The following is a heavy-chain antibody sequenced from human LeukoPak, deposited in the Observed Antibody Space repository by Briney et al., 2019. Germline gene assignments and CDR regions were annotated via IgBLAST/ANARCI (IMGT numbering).Heavy chain of an antibody. V-gene: IGHV3-7*03. CDR3: ARDLRPVRNYYDSSGYYDY. Sequence: PGGSLRLSCAASGFTFSNFWMTWVRQAPGKGLEWVANIKEDGSEKYYVDSVKGRFTISRDNAKNSLYLQMNSLRAEDTAVYYCARDLRPVRNYYDSSGYYDYWGQGTLVTVSS. CDR1: GFTFSNFW. CDR2: IKEDGSEK. D-gene: IGHD3-22*01. J-gene: IGHJ4*02.